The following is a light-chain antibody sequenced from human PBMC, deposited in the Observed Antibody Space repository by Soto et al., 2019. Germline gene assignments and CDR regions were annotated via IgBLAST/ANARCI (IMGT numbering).Light chain of an antibody. CDR1: SSDIGAFNY. V-gene: IGLV2-14*01. CDR3: SSYTVTTTLVV. J-gene: IGLJ2*01. Sequence: QSALTQPASVSGSPGQSVTISCTGTSSDIGAFNYVSWYQHHPGKAPKLMIYGVANRPSGASNRFSGSKSGNTASLTISGLQAEDEASYYCSSYTVTTTLVVFGGGTKLTVL. CDR2: GVA.